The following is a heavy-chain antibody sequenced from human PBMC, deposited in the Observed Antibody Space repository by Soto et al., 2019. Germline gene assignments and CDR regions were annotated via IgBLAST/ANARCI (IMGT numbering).Heavy chain of an antibody. D-gene: IGHD3-22*01. CDR3: ARALFYSDSDGYYFEFDY. V-gene: IGHV2-26*01. CDR2: IISNDDK. J-gene: IGHJ4*02. Sequence: GPTLVNPTETLTLTCSVSGFSLTDTRMGVSWIRQAPGKALEWLAHIISNDDKSYSTSLKSRLTISKDTSKSQVVLRMTNMDPVDTGRYYCARALFYSDSDGYYFEFDYWGPGTLVTVSS. CDR1: GFSLTDTRMG.